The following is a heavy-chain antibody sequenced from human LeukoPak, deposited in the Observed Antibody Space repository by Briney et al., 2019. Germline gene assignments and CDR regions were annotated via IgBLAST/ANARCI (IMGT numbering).Heavy chain of an antibody. Sequence: GASVKVSCKASDYTFTSYGINWVRQAPGQGLEWMGWISGYNGNTNYAQELQGRVTMTTDTSTSTAYMELRSLRSDDTAVYYCARSLGVTTIIDYWGQGTLVTVSS. D-gene: IGHD5-12*01. CDR1: DYTFTSYG. J-gene: IGHJ4*02. V-gene: IGHV1-18*01. CDR2: ISGYNGNT. CDR3: ARSLGVTTIIDY.